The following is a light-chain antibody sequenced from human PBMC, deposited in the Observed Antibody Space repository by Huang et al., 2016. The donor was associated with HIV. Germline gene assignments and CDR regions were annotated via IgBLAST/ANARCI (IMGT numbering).Light chain of an antibody. J-gene: IGKJ4*01. Sequence: EIVLTQSPVTLSLSPGDRATLSCRASQSIGTYLAWYQQKSGQAPRLLIYDVSNRAGGVPARFSASGSETDFTLTIASLDPDDFAIYYCQQRSKWPLTFGGGTKVEMK. CDR1: QSIGTY. CDR2: DVS. CDR3: QQRSKWPLT. V-gene: IGKV3-11*01.